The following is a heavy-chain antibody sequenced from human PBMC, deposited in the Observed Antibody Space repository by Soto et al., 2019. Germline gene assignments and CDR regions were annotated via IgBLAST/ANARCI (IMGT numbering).Heavy chain of an antibody. CDR3: AKDPTDSILYYFDY. CDR1: GFTFSSYG. CDR2: ISYDGSNK. D-gene: IGHD2-21*01. J-gene: IGHJ4*02. Sequence: PGGSLRLSCAASGFTFSSYGMHWVSQAPGKGLERVAVISYDGSNKYYADSVKGRFTISRDNSKNTLYLQMNSLRAEDTAVYYCAKDPTDSILYYFDYWGQGTLVTVSS. V-gene: IGHV3-30*18.